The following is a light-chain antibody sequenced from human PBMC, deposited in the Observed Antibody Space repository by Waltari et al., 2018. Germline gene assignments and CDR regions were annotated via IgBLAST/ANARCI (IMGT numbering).Light chain of an antibody. CDR2: DAS. Sequence: DMVMTQSPATLSVSLGERATLSCRASQSVRSRLAWYQQKPGQAPRLLVYDASTRATGVPARFSGSGSGTDFILTISGMQSEEFAVYYCQQYHNWPPGFGPGTKVDIK. V-gene: IGKV3-15*01. CDR3: QQYHNWPPG. CDR1: QSVRSR. J-gene: IGKJ3*01.